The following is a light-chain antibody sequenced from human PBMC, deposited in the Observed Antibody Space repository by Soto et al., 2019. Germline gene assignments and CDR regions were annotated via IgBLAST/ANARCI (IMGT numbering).Light chain of an antibody. CDR1: SSDVGGYNY. J-gene: IGLJ1*01. CDR2: LVS. Sequence: QSVLTQPASVSGSPGQSITISCTGTSSDVGGYNYVSWYQQHPGKAPKVMIYLVSKRPSGVPDRFSGSKSGNTASLTISGLQAEDEADYYCCSYAGNYIYVFGTGTKVTVL. CDR3: CSYAGNYIYV. V-gene: IGLV2-11*01.